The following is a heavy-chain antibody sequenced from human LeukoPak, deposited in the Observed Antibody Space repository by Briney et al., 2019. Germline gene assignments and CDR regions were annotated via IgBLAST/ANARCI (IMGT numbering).Heavy chain of an antibody. D-gene: IGHD1-26*01. J-gene: IGHJ4*02. CDR1: GFTFSSSG. CDR3: VKDEYSGSQNYGRLDY. V-gene: IGHV3-30*18. CDR2: ISYDGSDK. Sequence: PGRSLRLSCAASGFTFSSSGMHWVRQAPGKGLEWVAVISYDGSDKYYADSVRGRFTISRENSKTTLYLQMNSLRVEDTAVYHCVKDEYSGSQNYGRLDYWGQGTLVTVSS.